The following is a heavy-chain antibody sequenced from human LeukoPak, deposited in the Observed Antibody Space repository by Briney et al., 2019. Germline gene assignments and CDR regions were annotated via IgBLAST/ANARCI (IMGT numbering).Heavy chain of an antibody. J-gene: IGHJ3*02. V-gene: IGHV3-30*01. D-gene: IGHD1-1*01. CDR3: ARRGYDDAFDI. Sequence: SVKGRFTISRDNSNNTLYLQMNSLRSEDTAVYYCARRGYDDAFDIWGQGTMVTVSS.